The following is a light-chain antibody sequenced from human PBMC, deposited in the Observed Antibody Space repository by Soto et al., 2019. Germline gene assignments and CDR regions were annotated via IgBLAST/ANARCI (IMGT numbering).Light chain of an antibody. CDR3: QQYRSLPLT. Sequence: EIIMTQSPATLSVSPGEGATLSCRASQGIGDTLAWYQHKPGQTPRLLIYGASSRATGIPDRFSGSGSGTDFALNISRLEPEDFAVYFCQQYRSLPLTFGGGTKVDIK. CDR2: GAS. CDR1: QGIGDT. J-gene: IGKJ4*01. V-gene: IGKV3-20*01.